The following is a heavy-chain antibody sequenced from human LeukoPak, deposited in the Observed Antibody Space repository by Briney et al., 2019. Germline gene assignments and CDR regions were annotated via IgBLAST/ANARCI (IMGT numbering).Heavy chain of an antibody. D-gene: IGHD3-22*01. CDR1: GYTFTGYY. CDR3: ARGRGVSYYYDSSGYNWFDP. CDR2: INPNSGGT. V-gene: IGHV1-2*02. J-gene: IGHJ5*02. Sequence: GASVKVSCKASGYTFTGYYMHWVRQAPGQGLEWMGWINPNSGGTNYAQKFQGRVTMTRDTSISTAYMELSRLRSDDTAVYYCARGRGVSYYYDSSGYNWFDPWGQGTLVTVSS.